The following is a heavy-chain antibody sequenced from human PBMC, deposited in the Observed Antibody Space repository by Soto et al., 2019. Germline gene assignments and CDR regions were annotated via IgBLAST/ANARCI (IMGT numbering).Heavy chain of an antibody. CDR2: ISSSSSYR. CDR1: GFSFSSFS. V-gene: IGHV3-21*06. J-gene: IGHJ4*02. CDR3: ARGHDYFDNSLNFDY. Sequence: GGSLRLSCAASGFSFSSFSLNWVRQAPGKGLEWVSFISSSSSYRYYADSVKGRFTISRDNAKNSLYLQMNSLRAEDTAVYYCARGHDYFDNSLNFDYWGQGALVTVSS. D-gene: IGHD3-22*01.